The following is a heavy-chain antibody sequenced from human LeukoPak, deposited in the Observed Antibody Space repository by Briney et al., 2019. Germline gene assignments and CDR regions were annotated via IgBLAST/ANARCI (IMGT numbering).Heavy chain of an antibody. CDR2: ISSTSSTI. Sequence: GGSLRLSCAASGFTFSSYSMNWVRQAPGTGLEWVSYISSTSSTIYYADSVKGRFTISRDNAKNSLYLQMNSLRAEDTALYYCAKTLTSGSYNHDAFDIWGQGTMVTVSS. J-gene: IGHJ3*02. V-gene: IGHV3-48*04. D-gene: IGHD1-26*01. CDR3: AKTLTSGSYNHDAFDI. CDR1: GFTFSSYS.